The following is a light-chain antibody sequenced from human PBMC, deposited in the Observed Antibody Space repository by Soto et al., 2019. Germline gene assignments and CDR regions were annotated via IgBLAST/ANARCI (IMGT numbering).Light chain of an antibody. CDR2: LGS. CDR1: QSLLHSNGYNY. V-gene: IGKV2-28*01. Sequence: DIVMTQSPLSLPVTPGEPASISCRSSQSLLHSNGYNYLDWYLQKPGQSPQLLIYLGSNRASGVPDRFSGSGSGTDFTLKISRVEGEDVGGYSWTQALRPPSTFGQGTRLEIK. CDR3: TQALRPPST. J-gene: IGKJ5*01.